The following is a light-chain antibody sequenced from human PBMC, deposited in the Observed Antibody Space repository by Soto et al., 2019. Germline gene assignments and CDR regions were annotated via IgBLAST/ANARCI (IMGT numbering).Light chain of an antibody. CDR2: EVS. V-gene: IGLV2-14*01. CDR1: SGDVGGYYY. CDR3: TSYTSSSSLYV. J-gene: IGLJ1*01. Sequence: QSVLTQPASVSGSPGQSITISCTGTSGDVGGYYYVSWYQHHPGKAPKLMIYEVSNRPSGVSNRFSGSKSGNTASLTIPGLQAEDEADYYCTSYTSSSSLYVFGTGTKLTVL.